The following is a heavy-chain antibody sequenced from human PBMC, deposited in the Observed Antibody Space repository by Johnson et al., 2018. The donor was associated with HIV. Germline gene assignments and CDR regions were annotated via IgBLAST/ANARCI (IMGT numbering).Heavy chain of an antibody. J-gene: IGHJ3*02. V-gene: IGHV3-13*04. D-gene: IGHD3-22*01. CDR2: IGSTGDT. Sequence: VQLVESGGGLVQPGGSLRLSCAASGFTFSSYDMHWVRQATGKGLEWVSGIGSTGDTYYPGSVKGRFTISRQNAKNSLYLQMNSLRAGDTAVYYCARDWRGDSSGYYYFFSFDIWGQGTMVTVSS. CDR3: ARDWRGDSSGYYYFFSFDI. CDR1: GFTFSSYD.